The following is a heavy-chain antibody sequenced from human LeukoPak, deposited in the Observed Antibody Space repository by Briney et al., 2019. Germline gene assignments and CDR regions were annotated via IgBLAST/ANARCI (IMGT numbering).Heavy chain of an antibody. CDR3: ASISNPNYYYYYMDV. CDR2: INPNSGGT. CDR1: GYTFTGYY. D-gene: IGHD3-3*02. Sequence: ASVKVSCKASGYTFTGYYMHWVRQAPGQGLEWMGWINPNSGGTNYAQEFQGRVTMTRDTSISTAYMELSRLRSDDTAVYYCASISNPNYYYYYMDVWGKGTTVTVSS. V-gene: IGHV1-2*02. J-gene: IGHJ6*03.